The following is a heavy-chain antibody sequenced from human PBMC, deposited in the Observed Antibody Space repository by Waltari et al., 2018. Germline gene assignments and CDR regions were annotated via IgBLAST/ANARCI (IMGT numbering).Heavy chain of an antibody. Sequence: QVQLVQSGAEVKKPGSSVKVSCKASGGTFSSYAISWVRPAPGQGLEWMGGIIPILGIANYAQKVQGRVTITADESTSTAYMELSSLRSEDTAVYYCARNMVQGVIIGHYDMDVWGKGTTVTVSS. J-gene: IGHJ6*03. CDR2: IIPILGIA. V-gene: IGHV1-69*04. D-gene: IGHD3-10*01. CDR3: ARNMVQGVIIGHYDMDV. CDR1: GGTFSSYA.